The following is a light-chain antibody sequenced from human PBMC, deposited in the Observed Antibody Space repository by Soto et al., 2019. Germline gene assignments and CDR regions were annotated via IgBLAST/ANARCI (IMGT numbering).Light chain of an antibody. J-gene: IGKJ1*01. Sequence: EIVLTQSPGTLSSSPGERATLSCRASQSIDNRYLAWYQHKPGQAPRLLIYATSSRATGIPDTFGGSGSGTDFTLTINRLEPEDFAVYYCQHYFGSSWTFGQGTKVDIK. CDR3: QHYFGSSWT. CDR2: ATS. V-gene: IGKV3-20*01. CDR1: QSIDNRY.